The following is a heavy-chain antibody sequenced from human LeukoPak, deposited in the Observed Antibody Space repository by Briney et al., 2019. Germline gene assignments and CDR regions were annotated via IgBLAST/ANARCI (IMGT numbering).Heavy chain of an antibody. Sequence: GGSLRLSCAASGFTFSSYAMSWVRQAPGKGVEWVSAISGSGGRTLYADSVKGRFNIYRENYKNRLYLKMNSLRAEDTAVYYCAKRPYCSGGSCYPFDYWGQGTLVTVSS. CDR1: GFTFSSYA. D-gene: IGHD2-15*01. CDR2: ISGSGGRT. CDR3: AKRPYCSGGSCYPFDY. J-gene: IGHJ4*02. V-gene: IGHV3-23*01.